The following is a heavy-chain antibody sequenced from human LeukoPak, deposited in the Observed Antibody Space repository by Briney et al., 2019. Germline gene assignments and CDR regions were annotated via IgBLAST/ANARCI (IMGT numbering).Heavy chain of an antibody. CDR3: ARGRHMRTNWFDP. D-gene: IGHD2-21*01. V-gene: IGHV1-69*05. Sequence: SVKVSCKASGGTFSSYAISWVRQAPGQGLEWMGGIIPIFGTANYAQKFQGRVTITTDESTSTAYMELSSLRSEDTAVYYCARGRHMRTNWFDPWGQGTLVTVSS. CDR2: IIPIFGTA. CDR1: GGTFSSYA. J-gene: IGHJ5*02.